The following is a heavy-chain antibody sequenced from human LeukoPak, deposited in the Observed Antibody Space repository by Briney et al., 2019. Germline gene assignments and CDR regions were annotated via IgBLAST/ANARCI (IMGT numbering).Heavy chain of an antibody. V-gene: IGHV3-74*01. D-gene: IGHD1-26*01. CDR3: AKTAVGATTGNIDY. J-gene: IGHJ4*02. CDR1: GFTFSSYW. CDR2: INSDGSST. Sequence: GGSLRLSCAASGFTFSSYWMHWVRQAPGKGLVWVSRINSDGSSTSYADSVKGRFTISRDNAKNTLYLQMNSLRAEDTAVYYCAKTAVGATTGNIDYWGQGTLVTVSS.